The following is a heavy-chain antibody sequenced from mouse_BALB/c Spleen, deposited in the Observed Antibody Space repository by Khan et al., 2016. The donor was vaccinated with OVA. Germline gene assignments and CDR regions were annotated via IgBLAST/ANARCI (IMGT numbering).Heavy chain of an antibody. CDR3: ASHLTGSFAY. CDR1: GFTFSSYS. CDR2: ISSGGDYT. V-gene: IGHV5-6*01. Sequence: EEELVESGGDLVKPGGSLKLSCAASGFTFSSYSMYWVRQTPDKRLEWVATISSGGDYTYYPDSVKGRFTISRDNARNTLYLQMSSLKSEDTAMYYCASHLTGSFAYWGQGTLVTVSA. D-gene: IGHD4-1*01. J-gene: IGHJ3*01.